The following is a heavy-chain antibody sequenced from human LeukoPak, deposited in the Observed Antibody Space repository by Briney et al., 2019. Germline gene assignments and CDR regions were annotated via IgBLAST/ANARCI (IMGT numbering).Heavy chain of an antibody. CDR1: GDSISSTNW. D-gene: IGHD4-11*01. CDR2: ISHSESA. Sequence: SGTLSLTCAVSGDSISSTNWWSWVRQPPGRGLEWIGYISHSESAYYSPSLESRITISVDRSKNQFSLKLKSVTAADTAIYYCARDGGTTSNPSHDTFAIWGQGTMVAVSS. V-gene: IGHV4-4*02. CDR3: ARDGGTTSNPSHDTFAI. J-gene: IGHJ3*02.